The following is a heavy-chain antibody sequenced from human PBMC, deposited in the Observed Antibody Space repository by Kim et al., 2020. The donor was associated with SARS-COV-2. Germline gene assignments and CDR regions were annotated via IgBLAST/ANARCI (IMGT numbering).Heavy chain of an antibody. V-gene: IGHV1-69*13. D-gene: IGHD2-2*01. CDR2: IIPIFGTA. J-gene: IGHJ6*02. Sequence: SVKVSCKASGGTFSSYAISWVRQAPGQGLEWMGGIIPIFGTANYAQKFQGRVTITADESTSTAYMELSSLRSEDTAVYYCARGVVVVPAAYDYYYYGMDVWGQGTTVTVSS. CDR3: ARGVVVVPAAYDYYYYGMDV. CDR1: GGTFSSYA.